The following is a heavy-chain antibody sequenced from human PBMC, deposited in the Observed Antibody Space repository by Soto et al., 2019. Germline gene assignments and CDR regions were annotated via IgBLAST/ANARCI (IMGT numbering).Heavy chain of an antibody. CDR1: GYSFSTYW. V-gene: IGHV5-51*01. J-gene: IGHJ5*02. CDR3: ARRGYCSGTTCYKWFDP. CDR2: IYPGDSDT. D-gene: IGHD2-2*02. Sequence: GESLKISCKGSGYSFSTYWIAWVRQMPGKGLEWMGIIYPGDSDTRYSPSFQGQVTISADKSISTAYLQWSSLKASDTAMYYCARRGYCSGTTCYKWFDPWGQGTLVTGSS.